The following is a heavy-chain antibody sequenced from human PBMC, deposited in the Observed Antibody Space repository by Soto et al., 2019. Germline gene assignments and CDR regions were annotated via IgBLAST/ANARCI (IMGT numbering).Heavy chain of an antibody. D-gene: IGHD4-17*01. J-gene: IGHJ6*02. CDR2: VYYTGDT. CDR3: GRQGIDYLHGLVDV. CDR1: SGPDRSHN. V-gene: IGHV4-59*08. Sequence: QVQLQQSGPRLVKPSETLSLTCTVSSGPDRSHNWGWIRQPPGRGLEWIGYVYYTGDTAYNPSLRSRVSISADTSTNDISLTLSSVTAAATAVYYCGRQGIDYLHGLVDVWGQGTTVSVSS.